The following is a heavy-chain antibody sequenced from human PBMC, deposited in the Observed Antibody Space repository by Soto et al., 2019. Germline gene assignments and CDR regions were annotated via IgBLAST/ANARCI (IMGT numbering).Heavy chain of an antibody. J-gene: IGHJ4*02. D-gene: IGHD6-19*01. CDR2: ISAYNGNT. CDR1: GYTFTSYG. CDR3: AVHPGGIAVAGTLDY. Sequence: ASVKVSCKASGYTFTSYGISWVRQAPGQGLEWMGWISAYNGNTNYAQKLQGRVTMTTDTPTSTAYMELRSLRSDDTAVYYCAVHPGGIAVAGTLDYWGQGTLVTVSS. V-gene: IGHV1-18*01.